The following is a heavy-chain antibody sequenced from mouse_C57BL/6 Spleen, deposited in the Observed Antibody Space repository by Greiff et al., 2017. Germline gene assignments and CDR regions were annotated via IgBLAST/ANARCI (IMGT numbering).Heavy chain of an antibody. J-gene: IGHJ3*01. CDR1: GYTFTSYW. D-gene: IGHD1-1*01. CDR3: ASSGGITGFSF. Sequence: QVQLQQPGAELVRPGSSVKLSCKASGYTFTSYWMHWVKQRPIQGLEWIGNIDPSDSETHYNQKFKDKATLTVDKSSSPAYMQLSRLTSEDSAVYFFASSGGITGFSFCSQGALGTVSA. CDR2: IDPSDSET. V-gene: IGHV1-52*01.